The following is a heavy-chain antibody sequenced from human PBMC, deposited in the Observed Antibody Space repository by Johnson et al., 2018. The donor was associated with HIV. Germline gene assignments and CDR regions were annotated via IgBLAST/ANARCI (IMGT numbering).Heavy chain of an antibody. CDR3: AKVSSQSSSWYDAFDI. CDR2: IWYDGSNK. CDR1: GFTFSSYG. Sequence: VQLVESGGGVVQPGRSLRLSCAASGFTFSSYGMHWVRQAPGKGLEWVAVIWYDGSNKYYADSVKCRFTISRDNSKNTLYLQMNSLRAEDTAVYYCAKVSSQSSSWYDAFDIWGQGTIVTVSS. V-gene: IGHV3-33*06. D-gene: IGHD6-13*01. J-gene: IGHJ3*02.